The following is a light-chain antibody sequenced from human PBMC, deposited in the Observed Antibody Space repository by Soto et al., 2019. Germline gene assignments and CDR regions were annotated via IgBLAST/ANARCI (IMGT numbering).Light chain of an antibody. CDR2: DAS. CDR1: QSVSSY. J-gene: IGKJ2*01. Sequence: EIVLTQSPATLSFSPGERATLSCRASQSVSSYLAWYQQKPGQAPRLLIYDASNRATCIPARFSGSGSGTDFTLPISSLEPEDFAVYYCQQRSNWPYTFGQATKLEIK. CDR3: QQRSNWPYT. V-gene: IGKV3-11*01.